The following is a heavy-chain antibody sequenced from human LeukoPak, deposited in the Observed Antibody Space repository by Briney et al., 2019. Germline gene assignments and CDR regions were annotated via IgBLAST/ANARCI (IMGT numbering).Heavy chain of an antibody. J-gene: IGHJ4*02. CDR2: IYYSGST. CDR3: ARSSGWYSVPRY. Sequence: SETLSLTCTVSGGSISSSSYYWGWIRQPPGKGLEWIGSIYYSGSTYYNPSLKSRVTISVDTSKNQFSLKLSSVTAADTAVYYCARSSGWYSVPRYWGQGTLVTVSS. CDR1: GGSISSSSYY. V-gene: IGHV4-39*01. D-gene: IGHD6-19*01.